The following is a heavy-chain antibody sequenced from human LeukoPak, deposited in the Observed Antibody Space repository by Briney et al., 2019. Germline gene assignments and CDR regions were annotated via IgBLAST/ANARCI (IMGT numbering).Heavy chain of an antibody. V-gene: IGHV4-34*01. Sequence: SETLSLTCAVYGGSFSGYYWSRIRQPPGKGLEWIGEINHSGSTNYNPSLKSRVTISVDTSKNQFSLKLSSVTAADTAVYYCARAMVQLWSYYYYGMDVWGQGTTVTVSS. J-gene: IGHJ6*02. D-gene: IGHD5-18*01. CDR1: GGSFSGYY. CDR3: ARAMVQLWSYYYYGMDV. CDR2: INHSGST.